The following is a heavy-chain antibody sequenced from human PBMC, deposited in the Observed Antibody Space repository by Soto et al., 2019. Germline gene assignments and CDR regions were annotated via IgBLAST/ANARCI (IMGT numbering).Heavy chain of an antibody. J-gene: IGHJ4*02. Sequence: GGSLRLSCAASGFTFSTYWMHWVRQAPGKGLVWVSRINGDGSSTNYANSVKGRFTISRDNAKNTLYLQVNSLRAEDTAVYYCAKGGGRLIDYWGQGILVTVSS. CDR3: AKGGGRLIDY. CDR2: INGDGSST. D-gene: IGHD6-25*01. V-gene: IGHV3-74*01. CDR1: GFTFSTYW.